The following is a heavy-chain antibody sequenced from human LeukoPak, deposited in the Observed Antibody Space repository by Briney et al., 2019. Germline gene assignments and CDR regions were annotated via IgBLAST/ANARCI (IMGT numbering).Heavy chain of an antibody. V-gene: IGHV2-5*01. D-gene: IGHD2-2*01. J-gene: IGHJ6*03. Sequence: ESGPTLVNPTQTLTLTCTFSGFSLSTSGVGVGWIRQPPGKALEWLALIYWNDDKRYSPSLKSRLTITKDTSKNQVVLTMTNMDPVDTATYYCAHGESVDSTSERDYYYYMDVWGKGTTVTVSS. CDR2: IYWNDDK. CDR3: AHGESVDSTSERDYYYYMDV. CDR1: GFSLSTSGVG.